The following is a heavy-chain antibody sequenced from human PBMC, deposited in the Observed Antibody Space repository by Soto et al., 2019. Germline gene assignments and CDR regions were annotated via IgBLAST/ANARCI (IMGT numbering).Heavy chain of an antibody. CDR1: GFTFSSYA. CDR3: AKMDYYDSSGYYSDAFDI. J-gene: IGHJ3*02. V-gene: IGHV3-23*01. CDR2: ISGSGGST. Sequence: GGSLRLSCAASGFTFSSYAMSWVRQAPGKGLEWVSAISGSGGSTYYADSVKGRFTISRDNSKNTLYLQMNSLRAEDTAVYYCAKMDYYDSSGYYSDAFDIWGQGTMVTVSS. D-gene: IGHD3-22*01.